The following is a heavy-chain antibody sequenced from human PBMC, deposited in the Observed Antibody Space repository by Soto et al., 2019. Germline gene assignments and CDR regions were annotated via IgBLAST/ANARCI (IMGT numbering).Heavy chain of an antibody. CDR2: VYHTGRT. Sequence: EILSLSCTVSGGCLKSGSYAWSWIRQPPGKGLEWIGYVYHTGRTSYNPSLKSRVSISMDTSKNQFSLNLDSVTAAGKAVYFCARDFAYFDSWGQGTLVTVSS. D-gene: IGHD3-3*01. V-gene: IGHV4-61*01. CDR3: ARDFAYFDS. J-gene: IGHJ4*02. CDR1: GGCLKSGSYA.